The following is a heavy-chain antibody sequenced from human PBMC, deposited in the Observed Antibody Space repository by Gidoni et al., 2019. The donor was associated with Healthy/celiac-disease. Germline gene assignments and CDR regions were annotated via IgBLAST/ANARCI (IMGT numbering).Heavy chain of an antibody. CDR2: IYTSGST. Sequence: QVQLQESGPGLVKPSQTLSLTCTVSGGSISSGSYYWSWIRQPAGKGLEWIGRIYTSGSTNYNPSLKSRVTISVDTSKNQFSLKLSSETAADTAVYYCAIDSYGYNGLGYWGQGTLVTVSS. CDR1: GGSISSGSYY. D-gene: IGHD5-18*01. V-gene: IGHV4-61*02. CDR3: AIDSYGYNGLGY. J-gene: IGHJ4*02.